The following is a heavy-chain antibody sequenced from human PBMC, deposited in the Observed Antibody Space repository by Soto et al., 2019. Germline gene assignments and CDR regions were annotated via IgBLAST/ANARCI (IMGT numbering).Heavy chain of an antibody. CDR3: AKGTYRDYVYWDHAFDI. Sequence: GGSLRLSCAAPGFTFSSYAMSWVRQAPGKGLEWVSAISGSGSRTYYADSVKGRFTFSRDNSKKTLYLQMNSLRAEDTAVYFCAKGTYRDYVYWDHAFDIWGQGTMVTVSS. V-gene: IGHV3-23*01. CDR2: ISGSGSRT. D-gene: IGHD4-17*01. J-gene: IGHJ3*02. CDR1: GFTFSSYA.